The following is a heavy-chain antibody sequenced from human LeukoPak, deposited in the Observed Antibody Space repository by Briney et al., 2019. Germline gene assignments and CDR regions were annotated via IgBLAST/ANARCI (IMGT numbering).Heavy chain of an antibody. CDR3: ARGTGSNYTLGY. J-gene: IGHJ4*02. D-gene: IGHD4-11*01. Sequence: GGSLRLSCAASGFTFSSYSMNWVRRAPGKGLEWVSYISGSGSAMYYADSVKGRFTISRDNAKNSLNLQMNSLRAEDTAVYYCARGTGSNYTLGYWGQGTLVTVSS. CDR2: ISGSGSAM. CDR1: GFTFSSYS. V-gene: IGHV3-48*01.